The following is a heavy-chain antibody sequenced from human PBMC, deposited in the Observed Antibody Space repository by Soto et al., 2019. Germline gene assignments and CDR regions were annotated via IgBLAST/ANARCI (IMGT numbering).Heavy chain of an antibody. CDR1: GFTFDDYA. Sequence: QSGGSLRLSCAASGFTFDDYAMHWVRQAPGKGLEWVSGISWNSGSIGYADSVKGRFTISRDNAKNSLYLQMNSLRAEDTALYYCAKAIVTLSSGFPLTPQFDYWGQGTLVTVSS. CDR2: ISWNSGSI. J-gene: IGHJ4*02. D-gene: IGHD6-19*01. CDR3: AKAIVTLSSGFPLTPQFDY. V-gene: IGHV3-9*01.